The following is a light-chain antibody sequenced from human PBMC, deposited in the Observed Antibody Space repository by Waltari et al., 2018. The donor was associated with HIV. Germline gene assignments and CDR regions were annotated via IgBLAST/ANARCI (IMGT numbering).Light chain of an antibody. CDR1: SSDVGGYNY. CDR2: EVS. CDR3: SSYTSSSTLENVV. J-gene: IGLJ2*01. Sequence: QSALTQPASVSGSPGQSITISCTGTSSDVGGYNYVAWYQQHPGKAPKLMIYEVSNRPPGVSNRFSGSKSGNTASLTISGLQAEDEADYYCSSYTSSSTLENVVVGGGTKLTVL. V-gene: IGLV2-14*01.